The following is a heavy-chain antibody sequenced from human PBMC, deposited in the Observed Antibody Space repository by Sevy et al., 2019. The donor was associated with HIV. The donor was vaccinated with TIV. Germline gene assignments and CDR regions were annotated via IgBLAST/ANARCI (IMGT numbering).Heavy chain of an antibody. V-gene: IGHV3-30*02. D-gene: IGHD3-3*01. CDR2: IRYDGSNK. J-gene: IGHJ3*02. Sequence: GGSLRLSCAASGFTFSSYGMHWVRQAPGKGLEWVAFIRYDGSNKYYADSVKGRFTISRDNSKNTLYLQMNSLRAEVTAVYYCAKDYDFWSGYPNDAFDIWGQGTMVTVSS. CDR3: AKDYDFWSGYPNDAFDI. CDR1: GFTFSSYG.